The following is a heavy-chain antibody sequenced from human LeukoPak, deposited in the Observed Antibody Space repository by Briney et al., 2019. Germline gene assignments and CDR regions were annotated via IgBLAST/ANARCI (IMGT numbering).Heavy chain of an antibody. J-gene: IGHJ4*02. D-gene: IGHD3-22*01. CDR2: ISSSSSYI. Sequence: PGGSLRLSCGASGFTFSNCDMNWVRQAPGKGLEWVSFISSSSSYIYYADSVKGRFTISRDNAKKSLYLQMNSLRAEDTAVYYCARGRYDSRIFDYWGQGTLVTVSS. CDR3: ARGRYDSRIFDY. V-gene: IGHV3-21*01. CDR1: GFTFSNCD.